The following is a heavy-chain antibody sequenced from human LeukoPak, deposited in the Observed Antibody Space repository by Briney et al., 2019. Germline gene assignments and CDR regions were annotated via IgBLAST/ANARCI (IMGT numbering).Heavy chain of an antibody. CDR1: GGTFSSYA. Sequence: ASVKVSCKASGGTFSSYAISWVRQAPGQGLEWMGRIIPILGIANYAQKFQGRVTITADKSTSTAYMELSSLRSEDTAVYYCARDRDVRGYSYGSDYWGQGTLVTLSS. V-gene: IGHV1-69*04. J-gene: IGHJ4*02. D-gene: IGHD5-18*01. CDR3: ARDRDVRGYSYGSDY. CDR2: IIPILGIA.